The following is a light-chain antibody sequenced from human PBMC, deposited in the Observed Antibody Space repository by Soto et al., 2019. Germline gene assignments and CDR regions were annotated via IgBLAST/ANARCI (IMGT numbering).Light chain of an antibody. J-gene: IGKJ2*01. CDR1: QSVSSN. CDR2: RAS. CDR3: QQYDRWPPNYT. V-gene: IGKV3-15*01. Sequence: EIVMTQSPATLSVSPGERVTLSCRASQSVSSNLVWYQQKPGQAPRLLIYRASIRATGIPARFSGSGSGTEFTLTISSLQSEDFAVSYCQQYDRWPPNYTFGQGTKV.